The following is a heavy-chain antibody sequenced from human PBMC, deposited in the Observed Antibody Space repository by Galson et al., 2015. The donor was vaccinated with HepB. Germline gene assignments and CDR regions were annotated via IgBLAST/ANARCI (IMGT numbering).Heavy chain of an antibody. CDR2: IYPGDSET. J-gene: IGHJ6*02. Sequence: QSGAEVKKPGESLKISCKGSGYSFTSYWIGWVRQMPGKGLEWMGVIYPGDSETRYSPSFQGQVTISADKSISTAYLQWSRLKASDSAMYYCARVFEYSSSYSRSSRIFYYFGMDVWGQGTTVTVSS. CDR3: ARVFEYSSSYSRSSRIFYYFGMDV. V-gene: IGHV5-51*01. CDR1: GYSFTSYW. D-gene: IGHD6-6*01.